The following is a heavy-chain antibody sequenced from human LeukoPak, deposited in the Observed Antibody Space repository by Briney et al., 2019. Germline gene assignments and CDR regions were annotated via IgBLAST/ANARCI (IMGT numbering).Heavy chain of an antibody. CDR1: GYTFTAYA. CDR2: ITPSDGA. J-gene: IGHJ4*02. V-gene: IGHV1-2*02. D-gene: IGHD5-24*01. CDR3: ARDRYGDGFAHFDY. Sequence: ASVKVSCKSSGYTFTAYAMHWVRQAPGQGLEWMGWITPSDGANYAQKFQGRVTMTRDTSMSTAYMDLNRLTSDDTAVYFCARDRYGDGFAHFDYWGQGTLVTISS.